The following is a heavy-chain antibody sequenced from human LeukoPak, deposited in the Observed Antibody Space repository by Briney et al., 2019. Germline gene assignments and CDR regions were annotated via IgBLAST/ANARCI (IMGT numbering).Heavy chain of an antibody. CDR1: SGSISSYY. J-gene: IGHJ4*02. CDR3: ARDQGDILDY. D-gene: IGHD2-21*02. CDR2: IYYSGNT. V-gene: IGHV4-59*01. Sequence: SETLSLTCTVSSGSISSYYWSWIRQPPGKGLEWIGYIYYSGNTNYNPSLKSRVTMSVDTSKNQFSLKLSSVTAADTAVYYCARDQGDILDYWGQGTLATVSS.